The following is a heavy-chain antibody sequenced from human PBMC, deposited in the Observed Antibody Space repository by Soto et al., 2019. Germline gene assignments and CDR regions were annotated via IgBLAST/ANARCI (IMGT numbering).Heavy chain of an antibody. Sequence: VTSAEVSCKSSGGTLSSYAISWVRQDPGQVLEWMGGIIPIFGTANYAQKFQGRVTITADESTSTAYMELSSLRSEDTAVYYCARGSPAATYNYYYYGMDVWGQGTTVTVSS. D-gene: IGHD2-2*01. CDR2: IIPIFGTA. CDR3: ARGSPAATYNYYYYGMDV. V-gene: IGHV1-69*13. CDR1: GGTLSSYA. J-gene: IGHJ6*02.